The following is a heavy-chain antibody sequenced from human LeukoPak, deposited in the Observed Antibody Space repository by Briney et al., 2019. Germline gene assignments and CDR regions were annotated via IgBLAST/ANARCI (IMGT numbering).Heavy chain of an antibody. J-gene: IGHJ4*02. D-gene: IGHD2-21*01. CDR1: GFTFSSYS. Sequence: GGSLRLSCAATGFTFSSYSMNWVRQAPGKGLEWVSSISSSSSYIYYADSVKGRFTISRDSSKNTLFLQMNRLRPEDAAVHYCAKAPVTTCRGAYCYPFDYWGQGTLVTVSS. CDR2: ISSSSSYI. V-gene: IGHV3-21*04. CDR3: AKAPVTTCRGAYCYPFDY.